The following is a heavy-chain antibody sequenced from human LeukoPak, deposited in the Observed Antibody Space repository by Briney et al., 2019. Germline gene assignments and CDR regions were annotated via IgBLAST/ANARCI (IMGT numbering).Heavy chain of an antibody. D-gene: IGHD2-2*01. CDR2: ISAYNGNT. J-gene: IGHJ4*02. CDR3: ARVGGGIVVVDNFGDY. Sequence: ASVKVSCKASGYTFTSYGISWVRQAPGQGLEWMGWISAYNGNTNYAQKLQGRVTMTTDTSTSTAYMELRSLRSDDTAVYYCARVGGGIVVVDNFGDYWGQGTLVTVSS. V-gene: IGHV1-18*01. CDR1: GYTFTSYG.